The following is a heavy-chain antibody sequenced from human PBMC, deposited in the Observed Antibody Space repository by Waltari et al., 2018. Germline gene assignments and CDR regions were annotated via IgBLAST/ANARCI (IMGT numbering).Heavy chain of an antibody. V-gene: IGHV4-39*07. Sequence: QLQLQESGPGLVKPSETLSLTCTVSGGSISSSSYYWGWIRQPPGKGLEWIGSIYYSRSTYYNPSLKSRVTISVDTSKNQFSLKLSSVTAADTAVYYCARRYSSSWSLTYYFDYWGQGTLVTVSS. CDR1: GGSISSSSYY. D-gene: IGHD6-13*01. J-gene: IGHJ4*02. CDR3: ARRYSSSWSLTYYFDY. CDR2: IYYSRST.